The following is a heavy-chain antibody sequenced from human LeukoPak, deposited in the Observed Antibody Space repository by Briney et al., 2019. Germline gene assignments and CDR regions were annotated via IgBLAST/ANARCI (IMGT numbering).Heavy chain of an antibody. V-gene: IGHV4-39*07. D-gene: IGHD6-13*01. CDR1: GGSISSGSYY. J-gene: IGHJ4*02. CDR3: ARGYWAATPGIDY. CDR2: INHSGNT. Sequence: PSQTLSLTCTVSGGSISSGSYYWSWIRQPPGKGLEWIGEINHSGNTNYNPSLKSRVTISVDTSKNQFSLKLSSVTAADTAVYYCARGYWAATPGIDYWGQGTLVTVSS.